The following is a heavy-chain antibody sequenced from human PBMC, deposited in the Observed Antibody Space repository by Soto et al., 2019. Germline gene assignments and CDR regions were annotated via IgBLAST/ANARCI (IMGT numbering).Heavy chain of an antibody. Sequence: SETLSLTCTVSGVSVTGGNFFWCWIRQPPGKTLEWRGCISNSETTNSNPSLKSRVTLSLDTSRNQFSLKLNSVTAADTAVYFCARGGLHLGEFSLGQFDSWGQGTLVTVS. J-gene: IGHJ4*02. V-gene: IGHV4-61*01. CDR2: ISNSETT. CDR3: ARGGLHLGEFSLGQFDS. D-gene: IGHD3-16*02. CDR1: GVSVTGGNFF.